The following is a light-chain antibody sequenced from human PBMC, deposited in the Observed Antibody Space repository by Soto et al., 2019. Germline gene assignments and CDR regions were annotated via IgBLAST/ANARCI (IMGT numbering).Light chain of an antibody. CDR2: LGS. CDR1: QSILHSNGYNY. CDR3: MQALQTPPT. V-gene: IGKV2-28*01. J-gene: IGKJ1*01. Sequence: DIVMTQSPLSLPVTPGGPASISCRSSQSILHSNGYNYLDWYLQKPGQSPQLLIYLGSNRASGVPDRFSGSGSGTDFTLIISRVEAEDVGVYYCMQALQTPPTFGQGTKVEI.